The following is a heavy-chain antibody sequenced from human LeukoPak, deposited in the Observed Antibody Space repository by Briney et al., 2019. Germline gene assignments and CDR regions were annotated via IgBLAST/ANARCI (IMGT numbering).Heavy chain of an antibody. V-gene: IGHV4-34*01. CDR1: GESFSYNY. CDR2: INQSGRV. J-gene: IGHJ4*02. D-gene: IGHD3-22*01. CDR3: ARGLGPMSPSLDY. Sequence: SDTLSLTCAVSGESFSYNYWTWVRQPPGKGLEWIGDINQSGRVNYRPSLKSRVTISVDTSKSQFSLKLSAVTDADTAVYYCARGLGPMSPSLDYWGQGSLVTVSS.